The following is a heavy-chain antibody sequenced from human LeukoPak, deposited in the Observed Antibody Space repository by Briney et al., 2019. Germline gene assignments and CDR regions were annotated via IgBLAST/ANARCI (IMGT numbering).Heavy chain of an antibody. V-gene: IGHV3-74*01. CDR3: ARRSAAKSGFDY. CDR1: GINFSSYW. CDR2: IKFDGTST. J-gene: IGHJ4*02. D-gene: IGHD6-13*01. Sequence: GGSLRLSCVASGINFSSYWMYWVRHAPGKGLVCISRIKFDGTSTTYADSVKGRFTVSRDNAKSTLYLQMNSLRVEDTAVYYCARRSAAKSGFDYWGQGTVVSVSS.